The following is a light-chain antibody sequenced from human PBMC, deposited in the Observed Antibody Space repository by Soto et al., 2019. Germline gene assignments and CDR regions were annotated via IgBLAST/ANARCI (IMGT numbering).Light chain of an antibody. V-gene: IGLV2-8*01. J-gene: IGLJ2*01. Sequence: QSVLTQPPSASGSPGQSVTISCTGTSSDVGGYNYVSWYQQHPGKAPKLMIYEVSKRPSGVPDRFSGSKSGNTASVTVSGLQAEDEADYYCSSYAGSNLVVFGGGTQLTVL. CDR1: SSDVGGYNY. CDR3: SSYAGSNLVV. CDR2: EVS.